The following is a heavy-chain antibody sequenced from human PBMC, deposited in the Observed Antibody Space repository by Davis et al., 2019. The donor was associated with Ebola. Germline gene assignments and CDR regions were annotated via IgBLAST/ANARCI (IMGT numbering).Heavy chain of an antibody. J-gene: IGHJ4*02. V-gene: IGHV3-30*02. D-gene: IGHD6-6*01. CDR1: GFTFSFYG. CDR3: AKFGGGAGRREY. Sequence: GESLKISCAASGFTFSFYGMHWVRQAPGKGLEWVAFIRRDGSNKYYADSVKGRFTISRDNSKNTLYLQMNSLRAEDTALYYCAKFGGGAGRREYWGQGTLVTVTS. CDR2: IRRDGSNK.